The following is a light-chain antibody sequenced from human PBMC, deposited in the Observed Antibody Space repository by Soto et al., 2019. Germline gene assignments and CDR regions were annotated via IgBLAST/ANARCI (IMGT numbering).Light chain of an antibody. V-gene: IGKV1-5*03. CDR2: RAS. Sequence: DIQMTQSPSTLSASVGDRVSITCRASQSISTYLAWYQQKPGRAPQALIYRASSLESGVPSRFSGSGSGTGFTLTISSLLPDDFAPDYCQQYNEYPYTFGQGTKLEIK. J-gene: IGKJ2*01. CDR3: QQYNEYPYT. CDR1: QSISTY.